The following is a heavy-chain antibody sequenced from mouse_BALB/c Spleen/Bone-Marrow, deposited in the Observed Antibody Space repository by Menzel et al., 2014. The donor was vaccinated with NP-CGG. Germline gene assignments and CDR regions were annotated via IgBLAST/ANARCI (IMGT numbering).Heavy chain of an antibody. V-gene: IGHV5-12*02. D-gene: IGHD1-1*01. CDR1: GFTFXDYY. CDR2: ISDGGGRT. CDR3: ARQGYYGSSYWFFDV. J-gene: IGHJ1*01. Sequence: EVKLVESGGVLVQPGGSLKLSCATSGFTFXDYYMYWVRQTPEKRLEWVAHISDGGGRTYYPDTVKGRFTISRDNAKNTLYLQMSRLKSEDTAMYYCARQGYYGSSYWFFDVWGAGTTVTVSS.